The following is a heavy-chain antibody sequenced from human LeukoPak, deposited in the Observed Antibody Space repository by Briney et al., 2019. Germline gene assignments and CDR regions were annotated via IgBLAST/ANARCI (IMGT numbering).Heavy chain of an antibody. CDR2: IYYSGST. CDR1: GGSISSGDYY. D-gene: IGHD4-17*01. Sequence: SETLSLTCTVSGGSISSGDYYGSWIRQPPGKGLEWIGYIYYSGSTYYNPSLKSRVTISVDTSKNQFSLKLSSVTAADTAVYYCARVSTRTTDFDYWGQGTLVTVSS. V-gene: IGHV4-30-4*01. CDR3: ARVSTRTTDFDY. J-gene: IGHJ4*02.